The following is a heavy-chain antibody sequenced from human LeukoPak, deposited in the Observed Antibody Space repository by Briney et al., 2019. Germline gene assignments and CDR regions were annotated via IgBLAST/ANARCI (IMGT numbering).Heavy chain of an antibody. CDR2: ISSSSSYI. CDR3: ARELTMIVVVDDY. CDR1: GFTFSSYS. V-gene: IGHV3-21*01. J-gene: IGHJ4*02. Sequence: GGSLRLSCAASGFTFSSYSMNWVRQAPGKGLEWVSSISSSSSYIYYADSVKGRFTICRDNAKNSLYLQMNSLRDEDTAVYYCARELTMIVVVDDYWGQGTLVTVSP. D-gene: IGHD3-22*01.